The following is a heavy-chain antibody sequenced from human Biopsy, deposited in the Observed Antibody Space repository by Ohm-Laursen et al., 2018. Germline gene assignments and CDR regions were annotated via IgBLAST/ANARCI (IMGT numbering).Heavy chain of an antibody. V-gene: IGHV4-59*07. D-gene: IGHD3-3*01. CDR3: SRTPRVSFWSCSYKRGLWFDP. J-gene: IGHJ5*02. Sequence: SDTLSHTRSVSGGSIISYYWTWIRQPPGEGLEWIGHVYNGGKTNYNPSLKSRVTISKDTSKNQCSLQVNSVTAADTAVYYCSRTPRVSFWSCSYKRGLWFDPWGQGTLVIVSS. CDR2: VYNGGKT. CDR1: GGSIISYY.